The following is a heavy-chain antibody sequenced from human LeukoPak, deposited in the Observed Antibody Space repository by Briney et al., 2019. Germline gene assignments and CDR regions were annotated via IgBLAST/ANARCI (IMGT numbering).Heavy chain of an antibody. CDR2: INIGGTNT. CDR3: ATDGAGFDT. CDR1: GFTFNDYY. Sequence: PGGSLRLSCAASGFTFNDYYTRWIPQAPGKGLEWLSYINIGGTNTHYADSVKGRFTISRDNAKKSLYLEMNNLRAEDTAVYYCATDGAGFDTWGQGVLVTVSS. J-gene: IGHJ5*02. V-gene: IGHV3-11*01.